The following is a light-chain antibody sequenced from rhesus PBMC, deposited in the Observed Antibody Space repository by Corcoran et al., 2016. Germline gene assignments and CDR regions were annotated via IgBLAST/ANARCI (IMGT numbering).Light chain of an antibody. CDR2: RAS. Sequence: DIQMTQSPSSLSASVGDRVTITCRAIQGISNCLAWYQQKPGKTPKLLIYRASNLETGVPSRSRGSGYGTDFTLTISSLQPEDMATYYSQQQDNSPLTFGGGAKVESK. CDR1: QGISNC. CDR3: QQQDNSPLT. J-gene: IGKJ4*01. V-gene: IGKV1-69*01.